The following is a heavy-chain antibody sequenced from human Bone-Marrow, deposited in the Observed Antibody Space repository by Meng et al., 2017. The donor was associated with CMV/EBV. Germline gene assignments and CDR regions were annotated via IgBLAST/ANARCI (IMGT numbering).Heavy chain of an antibody. V-gene: IGHV4-4*02. Sequence: LTCAFTGGSNSQNAWWPWVRQPPGKGLEWIGEIYHSGSTSYNPSLKSRVTISVDKSKNQLSLKLNSMTAADTAVYYCARDLGTVAPGFWGQGTLVTVSS. CDR2: IYHSGST. D-gene: IGHD4-23*01. CDR3: ARDLGTVAPGF. J-gene: IGHJ4*02. CDR1: GGSNSQNAW.